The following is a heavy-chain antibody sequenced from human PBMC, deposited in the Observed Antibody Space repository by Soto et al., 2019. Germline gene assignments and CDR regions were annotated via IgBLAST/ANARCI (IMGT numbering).Heavy chain of an antibody. CDR1: GYSFTSYW. J-gene: IGHJ3*02. CDR2: IYPGDSDT. Sequence: GESLKISCKGSGYSFTSYWIGWVRQMPGKGLEWMGIIYPGDSDTRYSPSFQGQVTISADKSISTAYLQWSSLKASDTAMYYCAFVRYDYIWGSYPNGAFDIWGQGTMVTVSS. D-gene: IGHD3-16*02. V-gene: IGHV5-51*01. CDR3: AFVRYDYIWGSYPNGAFDI.